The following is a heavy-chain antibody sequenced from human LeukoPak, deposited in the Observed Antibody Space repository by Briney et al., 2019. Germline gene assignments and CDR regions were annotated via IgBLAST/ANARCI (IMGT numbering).Heavy chain of an antibody. J-gene: IGHJ4*02. V-gene: IGHV4-59*01. CDR1: GGSISSYY. CDR3: ARGHDFWSAGFDY. Sequence: SETLSLTCTVSGGSISSYYWSWIRQPPGEGLEWIGYIYYSGSTNYNPPLKSRVTISVDTSKNQFSLKLSSVTAADTAVYYCARGHDFWSAGFDYWGQGTLVTVSS. CDR2: IYYSGST. D-gene: IGHD3-3*01.